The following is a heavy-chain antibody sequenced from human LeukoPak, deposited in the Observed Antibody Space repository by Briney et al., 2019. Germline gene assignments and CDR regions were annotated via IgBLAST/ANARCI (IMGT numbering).Heavy chain of an antibody. CDR1: GGSISSYY. CDR2: IYYSGST. Sequence: PSETLSLTCTVSGGSISSYYWSWIRQPPGKGLEWIGYIYYSGSTNYNPSPKSRVTISVDTSKNQFSLKLSSVTAADTAVYYCARTTDVWGQGTTVTVSS. V-gene: IGHV4-59*01. J-gene: IGHJ6*02. CDR3: ARTTDV. D-gene: IGHD4-11*01.